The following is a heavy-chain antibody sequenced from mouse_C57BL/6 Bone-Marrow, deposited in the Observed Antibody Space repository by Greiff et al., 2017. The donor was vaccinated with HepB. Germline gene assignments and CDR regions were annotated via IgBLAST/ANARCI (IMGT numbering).Heavy chain of an antibody. Sequence: QVQLQQSGAELARPGASVKLSCKASGYTFTSYGISWVKQRTGQGLEWIGEIYPRSGNTYYNEKFKGKATLTADKSSSTAYMELRSLTSEDDEVYLCARRADGSPYRYLDVGGTGTRVTVAS. J-gene: IGHJ1*03. D-gene: IGHD1-1*01. V-gene: IGHV1-81*01. CDR2: IYPRSGNT. CDR1: GYTFTSYG. CDR3: ARRADGSPYRYLDV.